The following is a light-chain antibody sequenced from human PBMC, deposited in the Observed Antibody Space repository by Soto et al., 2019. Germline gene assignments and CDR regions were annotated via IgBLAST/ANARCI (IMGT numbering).Light chain of an antibody. V-gene: IGKV3-11*01. CDR3: QQRINWLT. Sequence: EIVLTQSPATLSLSPGERATLSCRASQSVSSYLAWYQQKPGQAPRLLIYDASNRATGIPARFSGSGSGTDFTLTISSLEPEDFAVYYCQQRINWLTFGQGTLLEIK. CDR1: QSVSSY. J-gene: IGKJ5*01. CDR2: DAS.